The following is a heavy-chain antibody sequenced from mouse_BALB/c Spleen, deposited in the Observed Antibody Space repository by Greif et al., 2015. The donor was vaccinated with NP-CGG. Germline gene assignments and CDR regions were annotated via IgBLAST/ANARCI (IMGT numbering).Heavy chain of an antibody. CDR3: TRYGSYRYFDV. CDR1: GYTFTSYY. Sequence: QVHVKQSGAELVKPGASVKLSCKASGYTFTSYYMYWVKQRPGQGLEWIGEISPSNGGTNFNEKFKSKATLTVDKSSSTAYMQLSSLTSEDSAVYYCTRYGSYRYFDVWGAGTTVTVSS. J-gene: IGHJ1*01. CDR2: ISPSNGGT. V-gene: IGHV1S81*02. D-gene: IGHD2-1*01.